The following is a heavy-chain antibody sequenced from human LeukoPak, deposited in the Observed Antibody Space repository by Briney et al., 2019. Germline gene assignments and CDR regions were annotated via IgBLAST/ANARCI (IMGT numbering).Heavy chain of an antibody. D-gene: IGHD3-22*01. CDR3: TRRYNYDSSGYYYVRDAFDI. J-gene: IGHJ3*02. V-gene: IGHV3-49*04. CDR1: GFTFDDYG. Sequence: GESLRLSCAASGFTFDDYGMSWVRQAPGKGLEWVGFIRSKAYGGTTKNAASVKGRFTISRDDSRSIAYLQMNSLKTEDTAVYYCTRRYNYDSSGYYYVRDAFDIWGQGTMVTVSS. CDR2: IRSKAYGGTT.